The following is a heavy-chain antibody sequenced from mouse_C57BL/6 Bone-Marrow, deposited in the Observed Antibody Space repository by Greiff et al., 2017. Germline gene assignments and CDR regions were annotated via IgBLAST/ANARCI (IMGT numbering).Heavy chain of an antibody. J-gene: IGHJ3*01. CDR1: GYTFTSYW. V-gene: IGHV1-69*01. CDR3: ARGGYLAWFAY. CDR2: IDPSDSYT. D-gene: IGHD2-3*01. Sequence: QVQLQQPGAELVMPGASVKLSCKASGYTFTSYWMHWVKQRPGQGLEWIGEIDPSDSYTNYNQKFKGKSTLTVDKSSSTAYMQLSSLTSADSAVYYCARGGYLAWFAYWGQGTLVTVSA.